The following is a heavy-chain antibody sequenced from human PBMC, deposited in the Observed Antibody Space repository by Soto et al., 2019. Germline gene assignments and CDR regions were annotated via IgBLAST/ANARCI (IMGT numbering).Heavy chain of an antibody. Sequence: EVQLLESGGGLVQPGGSLRLSCAASGFTFSSYAMSWVRQSPGKGLEWVSAIPGSSTSTYYAGSVKGRFTISRDNSKNTLYLQMTSLRVEDTAVYYCAKIGDSSYVSLPLVLLDHWGQGALVTVAS. V-gene: IGHV3-23*01. J-gene: IGHJ4*02. CDR3: AKIGDSSYVSLPLVLLDH. CDR1: GFTFSSYA. CDR2: IPGSSTST. D-gene: IGHD2-15*01.